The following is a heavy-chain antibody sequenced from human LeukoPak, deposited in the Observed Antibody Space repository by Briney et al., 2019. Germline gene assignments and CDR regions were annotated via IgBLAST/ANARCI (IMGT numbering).Heavy chain of an antibody. CDR2: ISGSGGST. J-gene: IGHJ4*02. CDR1: GFTFSSYA. CDR3: AKGASGWYGCYFDY. Sequence: GGSLRLSCAASGFTFSSYAMSWVRQAPGKGLEWVSGISGSGGSTHYADSVKGRFTISRDNSKNTLYLQMNSLRAEDTAVYYCAKGASGWYGCYFDYWGQGTLVTVSS. V-gene: IGHV3-23*01. D-gene: IGHD6-19*01.